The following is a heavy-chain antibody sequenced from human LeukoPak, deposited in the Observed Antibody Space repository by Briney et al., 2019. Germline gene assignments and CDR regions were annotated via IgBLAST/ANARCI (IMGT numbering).Heavy chain of an antibody. Sequence: PGGSLRLSCAASGFTFSSYWMHWVRQAPGKGLVWVSRINSDGSSTSYADSVKGRFTISRDNAKNTLYLQMNSLRAEDTAVYYCASPTTMSMIGDAFDIWGQGTMVTVSS. V-gene: IGHV3-74*01. CDR3: ASPTTMSMIGDAFDI. D-gene: IGHD3-10*02. CDR1: GFTFSSYW. J-gene: IGHJ3*02. CDR2: INSDGSST.